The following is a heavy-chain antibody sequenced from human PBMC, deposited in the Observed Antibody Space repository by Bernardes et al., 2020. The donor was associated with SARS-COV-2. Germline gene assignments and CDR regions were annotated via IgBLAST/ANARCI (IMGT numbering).Heavy chain of an antibody. J-gene: IGHJ4*02. CDR1: GGSISSSNYY. CDR3: ARAKRDYGDPTEYNSAWYHFDY. V-gene: IGHV4-61*05. Sequence: SETLSLTCTVSGGSISSSNYYWGWIRQPPGKGLEWIGYIYYSGSTNYNPSLKSRVTISVDTSKNQFSLKLSSVTAADTAVYYCARAKRDYGDPTEYNSAWYHFDYWGQGTLVTVSS. CDR2: IYYSGST. D-gene: IGHD4-17*01.